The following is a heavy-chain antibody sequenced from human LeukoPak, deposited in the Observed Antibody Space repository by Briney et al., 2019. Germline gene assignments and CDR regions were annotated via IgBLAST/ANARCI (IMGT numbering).Heavy chain of an antibody. CDR1: AFTFSSYS. J-gene: IGHJ4*02. V-gene: IGHV3-48*02. CDR3: ACDILTGYQYYFDY. D-gene: IGHD3-9*01. CDR2: ISSSSSAI. Sequence: QPGGSLRLSCAASAFTFSSYSMNRVRQAPGKGLEWVSYISSSSSAIYYADSVKGRFTISRDNAKNSLYLQMNSLRDEDTAVYYCACDILTGYQYYFDYWGQGTLVTVSS.